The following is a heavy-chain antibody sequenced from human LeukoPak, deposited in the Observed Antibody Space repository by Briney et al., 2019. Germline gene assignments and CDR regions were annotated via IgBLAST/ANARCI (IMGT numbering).Heavy chain of an antibody. CDR2: IYHTGST. V-gene: IGHV4-59*02. CDR1: GGSVSDYY. CDR3: ARIYSSSSSPESS. D-gene: IGHD6-6*01. J-gene: IGHJ5*02. Sequence: SETLSLTCTISGGSVSDYYWSWIRQSPGKGLEWIGYIYHTGSTSYSPSLKSRVTISADTSQNQFSLKLSSVTAADTAVYYCARIYSSSSSPESSWGQGTLVTVSS.